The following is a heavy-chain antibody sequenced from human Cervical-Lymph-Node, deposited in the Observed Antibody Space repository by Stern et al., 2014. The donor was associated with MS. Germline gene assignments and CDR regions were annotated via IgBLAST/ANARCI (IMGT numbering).Heavy chain of an antibody. D-gene: IGHD2-2*01. Sequence: QVQLQQWGAGLLKPSETLSLTCAVDSGSFSSYYWSWIRQPPGKGLEWIGEINHSGSTNYNPSLKSRVTISVDTSENQFSLQLSSVTAADTSVYYCARMVQYCTSTSCTIRLGYFQHWGQGTLVTVSS. CDR3: ARMVQYCTSTSCTIRLGYFQH. CDR2: INHSGST. V-gene: IGHV4-34*01. CDR1: SGSFSSYY. J-gene: IGHJ1*01.